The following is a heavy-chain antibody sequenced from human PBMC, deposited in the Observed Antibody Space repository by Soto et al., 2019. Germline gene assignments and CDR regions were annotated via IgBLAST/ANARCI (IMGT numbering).Heavy chain of an antibody. Sequence: ASVKVSCKASGYTFTTYGISWVRQAPGQGSEWMGWISAYNGNTNYAQKLQGRVTMTTDTSTSTAYMELRSLRSDDTAVYYCARLDPEWLYRPYCFDCWGQGXLVTVSS. CDR2: ISAYNGNT. CDR1: GYTFTTYG. J-gene: IGHJ4*02. V-gene: IGHV1-18*04. D-gene: IGHD3-3*01. CDR3: ARLDPEWLYRPYCFDC.